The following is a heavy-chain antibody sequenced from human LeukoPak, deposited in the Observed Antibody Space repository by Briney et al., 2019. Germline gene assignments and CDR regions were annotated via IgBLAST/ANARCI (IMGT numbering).Heavy chain of an antibody. Sequence: SETLSLTCTVSGGSISSYYWSWIRQPAGKGLEWIGRIYTSGSTNYNPSLKSRVTMSVDTSKNQFSLKLSSVTAADTAVYYCARDTPYQKKEIRFLEWLAAFDPWGQGTLVTVSS. J-gene: IGHJ5*02. CDR2: IYTSGST. CDR1: GGSISSYY. V-gene: IGHV4-4*07. CDR3: ARDTPYQKKEIRFLEWLAAFDP. D-gene: IGHD3-3*01.